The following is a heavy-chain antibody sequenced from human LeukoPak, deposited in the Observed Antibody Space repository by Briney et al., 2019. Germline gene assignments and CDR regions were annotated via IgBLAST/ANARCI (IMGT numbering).Heavy chain of an antibody. V-gene: IGHV4-59*08. CDR1: GFTFSSYR. CDR2: IFYSGST. Sequence: GSLRLSCAASGFTFSSYRMNWVRQPPGKALEWIGNIFYSGSTYYSPSLKSRVTISLDTSKNQFSLKLSSVTAADTAVYYCARPIYDILTGYAPHDAFDIWGQGTMVTVSS. D-gene: IGHD3-9*01. J-gene: IGHJ3*02. CDR3: ARPIYDILTGYAPHDAFDI.